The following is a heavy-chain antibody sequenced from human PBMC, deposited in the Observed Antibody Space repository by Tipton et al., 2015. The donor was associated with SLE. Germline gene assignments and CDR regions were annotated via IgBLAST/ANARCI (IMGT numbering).Heavy chain of an antibody. J-gene: IGHJ6*03. V-gene: IGHV4-39*07. CDR2: INHSGSS. D-gene: IGHD5-18*01. CDR3: GRGKKGYTYEKQYYYMDV. Sequence: TLSLTCTVSGGSISSGGYYWSWIRQPPGRGLEWVGEINHSGSSNYNPSLKSRVTVSLDTSKNQFSLKLSSVTAADTAVYYCGRGKKGYTYEKQYYYMDVWGKGTPVTVPS. CDR1: GGSISSGGYY.